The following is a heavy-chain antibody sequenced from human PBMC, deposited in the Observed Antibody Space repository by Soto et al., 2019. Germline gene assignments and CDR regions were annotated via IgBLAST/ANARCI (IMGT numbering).Heavy chain of an antibody. D-gene: IGHD3-3*01. CDR1: GYTFTGYY. CDR2: INPNSGGT. Sequence: ASVKVSCKASGYTFTGYYMHWVRQAPGQGLEWMGWINPNSGGTNYAQKFQGRVTMTRDTSISTAYMELSRLRSDDTAVYYCARDWTIFGVVIIPGGMDVWGQGTTVTVSS. V-gene: IGHV1-2*02. CDR3: ARDWTIFGVVIIPGGMDV. J-gene: IGHJ6*02.